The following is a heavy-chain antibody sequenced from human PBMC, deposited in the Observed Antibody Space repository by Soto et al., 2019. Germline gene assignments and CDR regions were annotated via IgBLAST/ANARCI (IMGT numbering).Heavy chain of an antibody. CDR2: IYHAGSV. CDR1: GYTLASGYY. J-gene: IGHJ6*02. Sequence: SETLSLNCAVSGYTLASGYYWAWIRQSPGKGLDWIGSIYHAGSVYYNPSLNSRVAVSLDTSKNHFSLKLTSVTAADTAVYYCARTFDYYGMDVLGQGSTVTVSS. V-gene: IGHV4-38-2*01. CDR3: ARTFDYYGMDV.